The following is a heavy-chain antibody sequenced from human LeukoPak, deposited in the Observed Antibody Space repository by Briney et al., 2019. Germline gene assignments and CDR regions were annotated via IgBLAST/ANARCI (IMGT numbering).Heavy chain of an antibody. Sequence: PGGSLRLSCAASGFTFSSYSMNWVRQAPGKGLEWVSYISSSSSTIYYADSVKGRFTISRDNAKNSLYLQMNSLRDEDTAVYYCARDYSGSGSPMMPYYYYGMDVWGQGTTVTVSS. J-gene: IGHJ6*02. CDR2: ISSSSSTI. CDR3: ARDYSGSGSPMMPYYYYGMDV. V-gene: IGHV3-48*02. CDR1: GFTFSSYS. D-gene: IGHD3-10*01.